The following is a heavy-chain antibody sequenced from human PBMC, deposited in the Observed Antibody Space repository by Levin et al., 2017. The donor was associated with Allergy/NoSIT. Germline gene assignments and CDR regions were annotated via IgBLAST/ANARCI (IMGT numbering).Heavy chain of an antibody. V-gene: IGHV3-21*01. Sequence: ETLSLTCATSGFPFSTYGMAWVRQAPGKGLEWVASITSTRKYIHYADSVKGRFTISRDQANNSLSLQMNRLRGEDTAVYYCARAAGAAGRGGMDVWGQGTTVTVSS. CDR2: ITSTRKYI. CDR3: ARAAGAAGRGGMDV. D-gene: IGHD6-13*01. CDR1: GFPFSTYG. J-gene: IGHJ6*02.